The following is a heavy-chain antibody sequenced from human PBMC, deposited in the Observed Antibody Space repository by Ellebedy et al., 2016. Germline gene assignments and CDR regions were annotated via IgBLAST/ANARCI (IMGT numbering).Heavy chain of an antibody. J-gene: IGHJ2*01. Sequence: GGSLRLSXAASGFTFKTYAMSWVRQAPGEGLEWVSTLSGSGPKTYYADSVQGRFTISRDNSKGTLYLQMNSLRAEDTAVYYCAKHETDGDYYFDLWGRGTLVTVSS. CDR1: GFTFKTYA. CDR2: LSGSGPKT. V-gene: IGHV3-23*01. D-gene: IGHD2-21*01. CDR3: AKHETDGDYYFDL.